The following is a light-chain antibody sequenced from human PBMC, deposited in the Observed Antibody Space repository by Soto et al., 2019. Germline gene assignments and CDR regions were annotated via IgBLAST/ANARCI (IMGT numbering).Light chain of an antibody. CDR2: GAS. CDR3: QQYQNWPPLT. J-gene: IGKJ4*01. Sequence: EVLMTQSPATLSVSPGERVTLSCRASQSINISLAWYQQKPGQAPRVLIYGASSRASGIPDRFSGSGSGTDFTLTISRLEHDDFAVYYCQQYQNWPPLTFGGGTRVEIK. V-gene: IGKV3D-15*01. CDR1: QSINIS.